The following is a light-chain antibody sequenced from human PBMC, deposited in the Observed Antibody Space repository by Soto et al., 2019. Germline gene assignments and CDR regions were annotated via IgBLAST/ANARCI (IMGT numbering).Light chain of an antibody. CDR2: EVT. CDR1: SSDVGKYDR. CDR3: SSYISTSRYV. J-gene: IGLJ1*01. V-gene: IGLV2-18*02. Sequence: SVLTQPPSVSGSPGQSVTISCTGTSSDVGKYDRVSWYQQPPGTAPKLIIYEVTNRPSGVPARFSGSKSGNTASLTISGLQAEDEADYYCSSYISTSRYVFGAGTKLTVL.